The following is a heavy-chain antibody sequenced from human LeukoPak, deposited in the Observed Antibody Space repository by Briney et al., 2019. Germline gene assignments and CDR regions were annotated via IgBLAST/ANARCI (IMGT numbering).Heavy chain of an antibody. V-gene: IGHV1-18*01. CDR2: ISAYNGNT. CDR3: ARGYGDVTFDY. J-gene: IGHJ4*02. CDR1: GGTFSSYA. Sequence: ASVKVSCKASGGTFSSYAISWVRQAPGQGLEWMGWISAYNGNTNYAQMLQGRVTMTTDTSRSTAYMELRSLRSDDTAVYYCARGYGDVTFDYWGQGTLVTVSS. D-gene: IGHD4-17*01.